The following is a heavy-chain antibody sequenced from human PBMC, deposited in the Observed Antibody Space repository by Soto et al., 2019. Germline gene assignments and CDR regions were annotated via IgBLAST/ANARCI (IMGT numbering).Heavy chain of an antibody. Sequence: QVQLVQSGAEVKKPGASVKVSCKASGYTFTSYGISWVRQAPGQGLEWMGWISAYNGNTNYAQKLQGRVTMTTDTSTSTAYMELGSLRSDDTAVYYCARDWFLRGVVVVAAHVDAFDIWGQGTMVTVSS. J-gene: IGHJ3*02. CDR1: GYTFTSYG. CDR2: ISAYNGNT. V-gene: IGHV1-18*01. D-gene: IGHD2-15*01. CDR3: ARDWFLRGVVVVAAHVDAFDI.